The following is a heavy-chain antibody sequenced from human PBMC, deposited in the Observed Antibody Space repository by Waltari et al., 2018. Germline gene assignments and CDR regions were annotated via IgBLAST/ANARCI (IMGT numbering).Heavy chain of an antibody. CDR2: MSGSGLI. Sequence: EMQLLESGGGLAQPGGSLRLSCAASGFTLTSYTLHWVRQAPGKGLEWVSLMSGSGLIDYADSVKGRFTISRDNSKNTVFLQMNSLRAEDTAVYYCAKDEGNRRAPTFGMDVWGHGTTVIVS. CDR3: AKDEGNRRAPTFGMDV. J-gene: IGHJ6*02. CDR1: GFTLTSYT. V-gene: IGHV3-23*01. D-gene: IGHD3-16*01.